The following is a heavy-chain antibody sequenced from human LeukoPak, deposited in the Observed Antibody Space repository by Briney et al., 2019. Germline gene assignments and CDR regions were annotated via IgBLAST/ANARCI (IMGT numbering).Heavy chain of an antibody. CDR3: ARVKGASWFDP. V-gene: IGHV1-8*03. Sequence: ASVKVSCTASGYTFTSYDINWVRQATGQGLEWMGWMNPNSGNTGYAQKFQGRVTITRNTSISTAYVELSSLRSEDTAVYYCARVKGASWFDPWGQGTLVTVSS. J-gene: IGHJ5*02. CDR2: MNPNSGNT. CDR1: GYTFTSYD. D-gene: IGHD3-16*01.